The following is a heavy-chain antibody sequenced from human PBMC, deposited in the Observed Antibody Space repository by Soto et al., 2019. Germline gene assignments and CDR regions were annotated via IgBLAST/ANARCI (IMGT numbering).Heavy chain of an antibody. CDR3: AKDRGYYGSEGGYFDY. CDR1: GFTFSSYG. D-gene: IGHD3-10*01. Sequence: QVQLVESGGGVVQPGRSLRLSCAASGFTFSSYGMHWVRQAPGKGLEWVAVISYDGSNKYYADSVKGRFTISRDNSKNTLYLQMNSLRAEDTAVYYCAKDRGYYGSEGGYFDYWGQGTLVTVSS. V-gene: IGHV3-30*18. CDR2: ISYDGSNK. J-gene: IGHJ4*02.